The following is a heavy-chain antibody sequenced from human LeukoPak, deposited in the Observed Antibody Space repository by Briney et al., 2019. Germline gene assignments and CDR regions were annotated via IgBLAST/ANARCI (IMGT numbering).Heavy chain of an antibody. CDR1: GFTFNYTW. CDR3: ARIGIDYVASYHFDY. V-gene: IGHV3-7*01. Sequence: ESGGSLRLSCAASGFTFNYTWMSWVRQAPGRGLEWVATIKQHGSEKLYVDSVKGRFTISRDDTKSSLYLQMNRLGAEDTAVYYCARIGIDYVASYHFDYWGQGTLVTVSS. D-gene: IGHD4-17*01. CDR2: IKQHGSEK. J-gene: IGHJ4*02.